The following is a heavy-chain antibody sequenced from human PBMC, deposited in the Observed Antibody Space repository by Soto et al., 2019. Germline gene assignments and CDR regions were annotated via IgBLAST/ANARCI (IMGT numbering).Heavy chain of an antibody. J-gene: IGHJ5*01. D-gene: IGHD6-19*01. V-gene: IGHV4-4*07. CDR1: GASISDYY. Sequence: SETLSLTCTVSGASISDYYWSWIRQPAGQALEWIGRVYVTGTTYFNPSLKSRVTMSVDTSNNQVSLKLSSVTAADSAIYYCARDGEYTSGWYSFDSWGPGTLVTVSS. CDR3: ARDGEYTSGWYSFDS. CDR2: VYVTGTT.